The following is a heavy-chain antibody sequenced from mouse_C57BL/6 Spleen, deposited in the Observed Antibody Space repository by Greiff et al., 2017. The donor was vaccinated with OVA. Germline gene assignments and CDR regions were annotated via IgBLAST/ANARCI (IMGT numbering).Heavy chain of an antibody. V-gene: IGHV5-17*01. CDR1: GFTFSDYG. J-gene: IGHJ1*03. CDR3: ARPGRRGYFDV. CDR2: ISSGSSTI. D-gene: IGHD2-12*01. Sequence: EVMLVESGGGLVKPGGSLKLSCAASGFTFSDYGMHWVRQAPEKGLEWVAYISSGSSTIYYADTVKGRFTISRDNAKNTLFLQMTSLRSEDTAMYYCARPGRRGYFDVWGTGTTVTVSS.